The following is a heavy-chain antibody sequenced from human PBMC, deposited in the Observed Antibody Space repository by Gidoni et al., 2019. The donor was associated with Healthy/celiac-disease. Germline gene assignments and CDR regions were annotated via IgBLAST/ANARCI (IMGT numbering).Heavy chain of an antibody. CDR3: ARELVRGDHYYYYYGMDV. V-gene: IGHV1-69*01. CDR2: TIPIFGTA. J-gene: IGHJ6*02. CDR1: GGPVSSYA. D-gene: IGHD3-10*01. Sequence: QVQLVQSGDEVKQPGSSVKVSCKASGGPVSSYANSGVRQAPGQGLEWMGGTIPIFGTANYAQKFQGSVTITADESTSTAYMELSSLRSEDTAVYYCARELVRGDHYYYYYGMDVWGQGTTVTVSS.